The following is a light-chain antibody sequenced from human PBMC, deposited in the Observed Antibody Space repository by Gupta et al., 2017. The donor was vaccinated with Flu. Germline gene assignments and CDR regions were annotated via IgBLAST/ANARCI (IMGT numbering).Light chain of an antibody. CDR2: DAS. CDR3: QKRSNWPPYT. CDR1: QSVGTY. V-gene: IGKV3-11*01. J-gene: IGKJ2*01. Sequence: EVVLTQSPSTLSLSPGERATLSCRASQSVGTYLDWYQQKPGQTPRLLIYDASNMDTGIPARFSGSGSGKDFILTISSLEPEDFAIYYCQKRSNWPPYTFGQGTMLEIK.